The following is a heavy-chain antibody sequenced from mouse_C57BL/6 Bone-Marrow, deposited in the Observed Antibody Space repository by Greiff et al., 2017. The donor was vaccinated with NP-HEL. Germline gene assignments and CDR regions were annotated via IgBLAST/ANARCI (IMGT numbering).Heavy chain of an antibody. CDR3: ARYPEGYAMDY. V-gene: IGHV1-63*01. CDR1: GYTFTNYW. J-gene: IGHJ4*01. Sequence: VQLQQSGAELVRPGTSVKMSCKASGYTFTNYWIGWAKQRPGHGLEWIGDIYPGGGYTNYNEKFKGKATLTADKSSSTAYMQFSSLTSEDSAIYYCARYPEGYAMDYWGQGTSVTVSS. CDR2: IYPGGGYT.